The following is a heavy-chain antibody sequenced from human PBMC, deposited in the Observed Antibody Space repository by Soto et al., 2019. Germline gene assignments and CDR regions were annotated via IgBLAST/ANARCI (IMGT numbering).Heavy chain of an antibody. CDR3: AKDFPFAMGATNGPFDY. CDR1: GFTFSSYA. J-gene: IGHJ4*02. D-gene: IGHD1-26*01. CDR2: ISGSGGST. V-gene: IGHV3-23*01. Sequence: GSLRLSCAASGFTFSSYAMSWVRQAPWKGLEWVSAISGSGGSTYYADSVKGRFTISRDNSKNTLYLQMNSLRAEDTAVYYCAKDFPFAMGATNGPFDYWGQGTLVTVSS.